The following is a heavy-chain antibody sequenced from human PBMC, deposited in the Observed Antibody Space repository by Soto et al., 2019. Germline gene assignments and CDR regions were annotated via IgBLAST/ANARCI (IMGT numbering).Heavy chain of an antibody. J-gene: IGHJ4*02. V-gene: IGHV3-64D*06. CDR2: ITGNGART. Sequence: LRLSCSASGFSFSSYGIHWVRQAPGRGLEYVSAITGNGARTYYAESVKDRFTISRDFSKNTVYLQMSSLRPEDTAVYYCVKAVWGYDYFDFWGQGTRVTVS. D-gene: IGHD7-27*01. CDR1: GFSFSSYG. CDR3: VKAVWGYDYFDF.